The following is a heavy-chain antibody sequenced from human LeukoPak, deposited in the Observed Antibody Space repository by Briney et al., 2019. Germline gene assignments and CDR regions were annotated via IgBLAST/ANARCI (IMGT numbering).Heavy chain of an antibody. V-gene: IGHV3-30*18. CDR3: AKGQNYYDGSGYYSTDY. Sequence: GGSLRLSCAASGFTFSSYWMHWVRQAPGKGLEWVAVISSDGVNKYSADSVKGRFTISRDNSKNTLYLQMNSLRAADTAVYYCAKGQNYYDGSGYYSTDYWGQGTPVTVSS. CDR2: ISSDGVNK. J-gene: IGHJ4*02. CDR1: GFTFSSYW. D-gene: IGHD3-22*01.